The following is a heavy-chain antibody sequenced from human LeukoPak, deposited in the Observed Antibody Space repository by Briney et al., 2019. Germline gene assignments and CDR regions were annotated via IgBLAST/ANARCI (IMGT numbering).Heavy chain of an antibody. CDR1: GSSFTSYW. V-gene: IGHV5-51*01. Sequence: GAPLQISCKGSGSSFTSYWIGWVRQLPGNGLEWMGIIYPGDSDIRYNPSFRGQVTISADTSISPAYLQWSSLRASDTAMYYCARLGYSNYMGGCTYFYYYYMDVWGKGTTVTVSS. CDR3: ARLGYSNYMGGCTYFYYYYMDV. D-gene: IGHD4-11*01. CDR2: IYPGDSDI. J-gene: IGHJ6*03.